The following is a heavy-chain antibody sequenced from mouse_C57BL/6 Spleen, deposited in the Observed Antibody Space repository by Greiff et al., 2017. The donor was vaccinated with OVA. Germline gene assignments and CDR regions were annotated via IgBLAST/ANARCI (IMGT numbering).Heavy chain of an antibody. Sequence: EVQLVESGAELVRPGASVKLSCTASGFNIKDDYMHWVKQRPEQGLEWIGWIDPENGDTEYASKFQGKATITADTSSNTAYLQLSSLTSEDTAVYYCTTVGRAFAYWGQGTLVTVSA. CDR1: GFNIKDDY. V-gene: IGHV14-4*01. CDR2: IDPENGDT. J-gene: IGHJ3*01. D-gene: IGHD4-1*01. CDR3: TTVGRAFAY.